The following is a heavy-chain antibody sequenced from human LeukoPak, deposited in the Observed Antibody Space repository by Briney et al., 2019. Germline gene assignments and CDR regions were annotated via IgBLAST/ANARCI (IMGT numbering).Heavy chain of an antibody. Sequence: PGRSLRLSCAASGFTVSSNYMSWVHQAPGNGMEWVSVIYSGGSTYSADSVTGRFTISRDNSKNTLYLQMNSLRAEDTAVYYCAKDLFGPLDYWGQGTLVTVSS. V-gene: IGHV3-53*01. CDR3: AKDLFGPLDY. J-gene: IGHJ4*02. D-gene: IGHD3-16*01. CDR2: IYSGGST. CDR1: GFTVSSNY.